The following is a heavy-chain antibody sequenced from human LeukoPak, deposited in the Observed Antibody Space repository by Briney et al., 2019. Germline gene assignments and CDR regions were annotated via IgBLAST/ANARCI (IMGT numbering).Heavy chain of an antibody. J-gene: IGHJ5*02. V-gene: IGHV3-48*03. CDR1: GFTFSSYE. Sequence: GGSLRLSCAASGFTFSSYEMNWVRQAPGRGLEWISHIGSRGDDIHYRDSVKGRFTISRDNASNSVSLQMNSLRVEDTAVYYRARGGSSAGENWFDTWGQGTPVTVSS. CDR2: IGSRGDDI. D-gene: IGHD6-25*01. CDR3: ARGGSSAGENWFDT.